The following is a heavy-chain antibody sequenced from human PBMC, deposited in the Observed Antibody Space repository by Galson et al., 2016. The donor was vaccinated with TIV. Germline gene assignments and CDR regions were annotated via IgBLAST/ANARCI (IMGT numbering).Heavy chain of an antibody. J-gene: IGHJ6*02. V-gene: IGHV1-18*01. CDR1: GYTFSTYG. CDR3: ARDLDTVVVPGALREPTNYYEDMDV. Sequence: SVKVSCKASGYTFSTYGISWVRQAPGQGLEWMGWISAYNGDTKYSQKSQGRITMTTDTSTSTAYMELRSLRSNDTAVYYCARDLDTVVVPGALREPTNYYEDMDVWGQGTTVIVSS. D-gene: IGHD2-2*03. CDR2: ISAYNGDT.